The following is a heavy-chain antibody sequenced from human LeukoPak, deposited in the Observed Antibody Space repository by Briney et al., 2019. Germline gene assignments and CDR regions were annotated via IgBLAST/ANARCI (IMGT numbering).Heavy chain of an antibody. CDR2: IYYTGST. CDR3: ARLGYYGSGSDLDY. Sequence: SETLSLTCSVSGGSISYYWVWIRQPPGKGLEWIGSIYYTGSTNYNPSLKSRVTISVDTSKNQFSLKLSSVTAADTAVYYCARLGYYGSGSDLDYWGQGTLVTVSS. V-gene: IGHV4-39*07. CDR1: GGSISYY. D-gene: IGHD3-10*01. J-gene: IGHJ4*02.